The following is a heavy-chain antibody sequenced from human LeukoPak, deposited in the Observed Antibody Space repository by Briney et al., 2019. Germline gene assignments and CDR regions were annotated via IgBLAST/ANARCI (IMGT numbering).Heavy chain of an antibody. J-gene: IGHJ4*02. CDR2: ISYDGSNK. D-gene: IGHD6-19*01. V-gene: IGHV3-30*03. Sequence: GGSLRLSCAASGFTFSSYGMHWVRQAPGKGLEWVAVISYDGSNKYYADSVKGRFTTSRDNSNNTLYLQMNSLRTEDTAVYYCARDGRQWLADYYFDYWGQGTLVTVSS. CDR1: GFTFSSYG. CDR3: ARDGRQWLADYYFDY.